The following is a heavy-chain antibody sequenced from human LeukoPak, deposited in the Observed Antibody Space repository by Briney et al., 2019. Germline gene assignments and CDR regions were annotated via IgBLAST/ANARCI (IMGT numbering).Heavy chain of an antibody. V-gene: IGHV3-23*01. Sequence: GRSLRLSCAASGFTFSSYAMSWVRQAPGKGLEWVSAISGSGGSTYYADSVKGRFTISGDNSKNTLYLQMNSLRAEDTAVYYCAGDSTVGYFDYWGQGTLVTVSS. CDR3: AGDSTVGYFDY. CDR2: ISGSGGST. D-gene: IGHD4-23*01. J-gene: IGHJ4*02. CDR1: GFTFSSYA.